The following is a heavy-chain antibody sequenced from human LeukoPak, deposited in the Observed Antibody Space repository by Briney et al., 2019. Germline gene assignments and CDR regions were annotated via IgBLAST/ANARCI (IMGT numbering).Heavy chain of an antibody. CDR2: IYYSGST. V-gene: IGHV4-31*03. J-gene: IGHJ5*02. D-gene: IGHD6-13*01. Sequence: SETLSLTCTVSGGSISSGGYYWSWIRQHPGKGLEWIGYIYYSGSTYYNPSLKSRVTISVDTSKNQFSLKLSSVTAADTAVYHCARMGIAAAGTQNWFDPWGQGTLVTVSS. CDR3: ARMGIAAAGTQNWFDP. CDR1: GGSISSGGYY.